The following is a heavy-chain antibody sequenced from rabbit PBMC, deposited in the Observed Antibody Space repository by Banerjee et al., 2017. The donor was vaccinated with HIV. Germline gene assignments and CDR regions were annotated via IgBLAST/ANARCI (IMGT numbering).Heavy chain of an antibody. J-gene: IGHJ4*01. CDR1: GSDIGSNA. D-gene: IGHD7-1*01. CDR2: IYSSNGDK. CDR3: ARDRDGDAGYGSLAL. Sequence: QEQLEESGGGLVKPEGSLTLTCKASGSDIGSNAMCWVRQAPGKGLELIACIYSSNGDKWYASWVNGRFTISRSTSLNTVDLKMTSLTVADTATYFCARDRDGDAGYGSLALWGPGTLVTVS. V-gene: IGHV1S47*01.